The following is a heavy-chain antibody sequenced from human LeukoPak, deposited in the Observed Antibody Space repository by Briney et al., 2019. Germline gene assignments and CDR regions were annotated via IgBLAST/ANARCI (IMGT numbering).Heavy chain of an antibody. J-gene: IGHJ4*02. CDR3: ARHSSGYSSSWYADY. Sequence: GESLKISCQSSGYNFTPYWIVWVRQLPGKGLEWMGITFAGYSYTIYSPSFQGQVTMSVDKSISTAFLQWSSLKASDTAMYYCARHSSGYSSSWYADYWGQGTLVTVSS. CDR1: GYNFTPYW. D-gene: IGHD6-13*01. CDR2: TFAGYSYT. V-gene: IGHV5-51*01.